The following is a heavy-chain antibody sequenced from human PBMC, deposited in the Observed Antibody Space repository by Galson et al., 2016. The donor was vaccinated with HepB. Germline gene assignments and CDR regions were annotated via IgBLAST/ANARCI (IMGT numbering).Heavy chain of an antibody. D-gene: IGHD6-13*01. CDR2: IYSGGST. J-gene: IGHJ6*02. Sequence: SLRLSCAASGFTVSSNYMSWVRQAPGKGLEWVSVIYSGGSTYYADSVKGRFTISRGNSKNTLYLQMNSLRAEDTAVYYCATTKTGYSSSFSTPPMGYYYYGMDVWGQGTTVTVSS. CDR1: GFTVSSNY. V-gene: IGHV3-53*01. CDR3: ATTKTGYSSSFSTPPMGYYYYGMDV.